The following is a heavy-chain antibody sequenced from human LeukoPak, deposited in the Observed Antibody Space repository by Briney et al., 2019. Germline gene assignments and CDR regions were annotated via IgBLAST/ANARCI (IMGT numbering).Heavy chain of an antibody. J-gene: IGHJ4*02. Sequence: GASVKVSCKASGYTFTGNYMHWVRQVPGQGLEWMGWINPNSGGTNYAQKFQGRVTMTRDTSISTAYMELSRLRSDDTAVYYCARGYSSGFLFDYWGQGTLVTVSS. V-gene: IGHV1-2*02. CDR3: ARGYSSGFLFDY. CDR1: GYTFTGNY. D-gene: IGHD6-19*01. CDR2: INPNSGGT.